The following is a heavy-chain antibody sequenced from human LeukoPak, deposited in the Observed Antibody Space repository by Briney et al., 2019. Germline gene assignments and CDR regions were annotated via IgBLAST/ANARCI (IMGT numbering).Heavy chain of an antibody. CDR2: IYWNDDK. V-gene: IGHV2-5*01. CDR3: AQSIWGGYYPYNWFDP. CDR1: GFSLSTSGVG. D-gene: IGHD3-10*01. J-gene: IGHJ5*02. Sequence: GSGPTLVNPTQTLTLTCTFSGFSLSTSGVGVGWIRQPPGKALEWLALIYWNDDKRYSPSLKSRLTITKDTSKNQVVLTMTNMDPVDTGTYSCAQSIWGGYYPYNWFDPWGQGTLVTVSP.